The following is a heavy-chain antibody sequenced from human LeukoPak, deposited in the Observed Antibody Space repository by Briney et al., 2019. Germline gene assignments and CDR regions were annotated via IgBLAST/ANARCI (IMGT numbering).Heavy chain of an antibody. CDR2: IYTSGST. CDR1: GGSISSYY. D-gene: IGHD3-10*01. V-gene: IGHV4-4*07. Sequence: SETLSLTCTVSGGSISSYYWSWIRQPAGKGLEWIGRIYTSGSTNYNPSLKSRVTMSVDTSKNQFSLKLSSVTAADTAFYHCSRYDSETGDFDPWGQGTLVTISS. J-gene: IGHJ5*02. CDR3: SRYDSETGDFDP.